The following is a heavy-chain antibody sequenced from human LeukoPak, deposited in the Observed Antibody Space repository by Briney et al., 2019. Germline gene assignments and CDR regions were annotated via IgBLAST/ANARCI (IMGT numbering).Heavy chain of an antibody. V-gene: IGHV3-21*01. D-gene: IGHD6-19*01. CDR1: GFIFSTYN. J-gene: IGHJ4*02. Sequence: GGSLRLSCAASGFIFSTYNMKWLRPAPGNGLEWVSSISSSSSYIYYADSVKGRFTISRDDAKNSLYLQMNSLRAEDTAVYYCAREGQWLATQHFDYWGQGTLVTVSS. CDR3: AREGQWLATQHFDY. CDR2: ISSSSSYI.